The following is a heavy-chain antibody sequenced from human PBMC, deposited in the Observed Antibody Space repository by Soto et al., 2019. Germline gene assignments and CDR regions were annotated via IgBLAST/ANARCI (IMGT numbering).Heavy chain of an antibody. CDR2: IDPSGSYT. D-gene: IGHD2-8*01. V-gene: IGHV5-10-1*01. J-gene: IGHJ6*02. CDR3: ASRPYATYNYSGMDV. Sequence: PGESLKISCKGSGYSFTTYWISWVRQMPGKGLQWMGRIDPSGSYTTYSPSFQGHVSISVDKSISTACLQWSSLKASDTAIYYCASRPYATYNYSGMDVWGQGTTVTVSS. CDR1: GYSFTTYW.